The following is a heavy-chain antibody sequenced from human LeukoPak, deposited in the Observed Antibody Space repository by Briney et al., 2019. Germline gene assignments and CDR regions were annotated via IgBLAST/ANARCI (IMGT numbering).Heavy chain of an antibody. D-gene: IGHD3-9*01. CDR3: VKDLTGTSSFDY. J-gene: IGHJ4*02. Sequence: SVKGRFTISRDNSKNALYLQLTSLRLEDTALYYCVKDLTGTSSFDYWGQGTLVTVSS. V-gene: IGHV3-64D*06.